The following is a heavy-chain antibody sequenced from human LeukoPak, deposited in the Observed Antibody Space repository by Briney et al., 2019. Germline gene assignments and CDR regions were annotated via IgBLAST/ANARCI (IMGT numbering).Heavy chain of an antibody. J-gene: IGHJ4*02. D-gene: IGHD3-16*02. CDR2: ISAYNDNT. CDR1: GGTSSSYA. CDR3: ARAPPYDYVWGSYRYDFDY. Sequence: GASVKVSCKASGGTSSSYAISWVRQAPGQGLEWMGWISAYNDNTNYVQKLQGRVTMTTDTSTSTAYMELRSLRSDDTAVYYCARAPPYDYVWGSYRYDFDYWGQGTLVTVSS. V-gene: IGHV1-18*01.